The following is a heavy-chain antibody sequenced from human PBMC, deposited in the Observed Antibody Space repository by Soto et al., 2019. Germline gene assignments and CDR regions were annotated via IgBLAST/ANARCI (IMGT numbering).Heavy chain of an antibody. V-gene: IGHV1-69*13. Sequence: GASVKVSCKAFGCTFSSYAISWVRQAPGQGLEWMGGIIPIFGTANYAQKFQGRVTIPADESTSTAYMGLSSLRSEDTAVYSCARTYGSSGSCYTSGTYWYYGMEVWGQGSRVTVS. J-gene: IGHJ6*02. CDR1: GCTFSSYA. CDR3: ARTYGSSGSCYTSGTYWYYGMEV. D-gene: IGHD2-2*02. CDR2: IIPIFGTA.